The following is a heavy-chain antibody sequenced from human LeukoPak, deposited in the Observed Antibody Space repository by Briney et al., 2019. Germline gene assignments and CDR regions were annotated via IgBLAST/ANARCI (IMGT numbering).Heavy chain of an antibody. CDR2: IYYSGSA. J-gene: IGHJ3*02. CDR1: GGSISSYY. D-gene: IGHD6-13*01. V-gene: IGHV4-59*08. Sequence: SETLSLTCTVSGGSISSYYWSWIRQPPGKGLEWIGYIYYSGSASYNPSLKSRVTISVDTSKNQFSLKLSSVTAADTAVYYCAGTYSLYDAFDIWGQGTMVTVSS. CDR3: AGTYSLYDAFDI.